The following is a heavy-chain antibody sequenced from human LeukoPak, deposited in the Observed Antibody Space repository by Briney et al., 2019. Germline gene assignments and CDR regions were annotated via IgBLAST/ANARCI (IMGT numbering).Heavy chain of an antibody. V-gene: IGHV3-74*01. CDR3: GTSLGPLTEY. J-gene: IGHJ4*02. CDR2: INAGGSGT. CDR1: GFTFSSYS. D-gene: IGHD7-27*01. Sequence: PGGSLRLSCAASGFTFSSYSMNWVRQAPGEGLVWVSRINAGGSGTSYADSVEGRFTISRDNAKDTLYLQMNSLRVEDTAVYYCGTSLGPLTEYWGQGTLVTVSS.